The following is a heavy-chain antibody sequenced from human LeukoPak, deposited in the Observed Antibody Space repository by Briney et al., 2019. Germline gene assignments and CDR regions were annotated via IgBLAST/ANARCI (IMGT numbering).Heavy chain of an antibody. CDR1: GNYW. J-gene: IGHJ4*02. Sequence: GGSLRLSCAASGNYWMHWVRQAPGKGLVWVSHINSDGSWTSYADSVKGRFTISKDNAKNTVYLQMNSLRAEDTAVYYCAKYTRVGYYDSTILYYFDYWGQGTLVTVSS. CDR2: INSDGSWT. V-gene: IGHV3-74*01. D-gene: IGHD3-22*01. CDR3: AKYTRVGYYDSTILYYFDY.